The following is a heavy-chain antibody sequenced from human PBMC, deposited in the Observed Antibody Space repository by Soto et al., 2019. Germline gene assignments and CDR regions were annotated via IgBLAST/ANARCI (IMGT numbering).Heavy chain of an antibody. Sequence: ASVKVSCKASGYTFTNYAIDWVRQAPGQRLEWMGWINAGNGNTKYSQKFLGRVTITRDTSASTVYMELRSLSSDDTAVYYCAREGDVPYYYYGMDVWGQGTTVTVSS. V-gene: IGHV1-3*01. D-gene: IGHD2-21*02. CDR1: GYTFTNYA. J-gene: IGHJ6*02. CDR3: AREGDVPYYYYGMDV. CDR2: INAGNGNT.